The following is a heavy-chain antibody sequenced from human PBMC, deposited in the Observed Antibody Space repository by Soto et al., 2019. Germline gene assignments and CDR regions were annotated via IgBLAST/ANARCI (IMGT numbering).Heavy chain of an antibody. D-gene: IGHD1-26*01. CDR1: GFTFSNYA. CDR3: AQGGGRIVPRHFDN. Sequence: GGSLRLSCAASGFTFSNYAMSWVRPAPGRGLEWVSGISSGGGSPYNADSVKGRFSISRDNSKNTLYLQMNSLRAEDTAVYYCAQGGGRIVPRHFDNWDHGDLVTVSS. V-gene: IGHV3-23*01. CDR2: ISSGGGSP. J-gene: IGHJ4*01.